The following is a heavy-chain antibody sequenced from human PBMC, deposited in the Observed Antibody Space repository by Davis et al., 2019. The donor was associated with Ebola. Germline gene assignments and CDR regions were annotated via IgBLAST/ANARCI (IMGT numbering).Heavy chain of an antibody. Sequence: ESLKISCAASGFTFSSYSMNWVRQPPGKGLEWIGEINHSGSTNYDPSLKSRVTISVDTSKNQFSLKLSSVTAADTAVYYCARAARLGSGYYKSNRVFDYWGQGTLVTVSS. V-gene: IGHV4-34*01. CDR3: ARAARLGSGYYKSNRVFDY. J-gene: IGHJ4*02. CDR2: INHSGST. CDR1: GFTFSSYS. D-gene: IGHD3-22*01.